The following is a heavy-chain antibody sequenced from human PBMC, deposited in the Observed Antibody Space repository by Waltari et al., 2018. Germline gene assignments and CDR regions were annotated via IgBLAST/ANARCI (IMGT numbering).Heavy chain of an antibody. CDR3: ATDTSPPY. D-gene: IGHD2-2*01. CDR1: GGTFGRFA. J-gene: IGHJ4*02. CDR2: IIPKIGAS. V-gene: IGHV1-69*01. Sequence: QVQLVQSGAEVKKPGSSVKVSCKASGGTFGRFAISWVRQAAGEGLEWMGGIIPKIGASNYAQKFQDRVTITADDSTRIAYMEVSSLSFEDTAVYFCATDTSPPYWGQGTLVIVSS.